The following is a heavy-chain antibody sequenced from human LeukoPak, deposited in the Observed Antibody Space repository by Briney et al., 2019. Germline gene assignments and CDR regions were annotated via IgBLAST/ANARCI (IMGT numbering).Heavy chain of an antibody. V-gene: IGHV3-30*18. Sequence: GGSLRLPCAASGFTFSSYGMHWVRQAPGKGLEWVAVISYDGSNKYYADSVKGRFTISRDNSKNTLYLQMNSLRAEDTAVYYCAKPYGDYYTYYYGMDVWGQGTTVTVSS. D-gene: IGHD4-17*01. CDR2: ISYDGSNK. J-gene: IGHJ6*02. CDR1: GFTFSSYG. CDR3: AKPYGDYYTYYYGMDV.